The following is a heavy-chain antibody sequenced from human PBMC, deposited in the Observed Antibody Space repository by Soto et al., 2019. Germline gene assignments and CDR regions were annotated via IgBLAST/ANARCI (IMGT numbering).Heavy chain of an antibody. CDR1: GGTFSSYA. Sequence: SVKLSCNPAGGTFSSYAISWVRQAPGQGLEWMGGIIPTFGTANYAQKFQGRVTITAGKSTSTAYMELSSLRSEDTAVYYCARSGTRLLVVGSLYRYXWGQGTSVTVS. V-gene: IGHV1-69*06. CDR3: ARSGTRLLVVGSLYRYX. J-gene: IGHJ4*02. CDR2: IIPTFGTA. D-gene: IGHD3-22*01.